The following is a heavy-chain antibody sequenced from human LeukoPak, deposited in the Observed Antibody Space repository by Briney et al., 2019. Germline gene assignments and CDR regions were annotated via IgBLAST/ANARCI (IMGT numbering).Heavy chain of an antibody. CDR3: ARDPWLYYSGGSCYYYGMDV. Sequence: GGSLRLSCAASGFTFSSYAMHWVRQAPGKGLEWVAVISYDGSNKYYADSVKGRFTISRDNSKNTLYLQMNSLRAEDTAVYYCARDPWLYYSGGSCYYYGMDVWGQGTTVTVSS. J-gene: IGHJ6*02. V-gene: IGHV3-30*04. CDR1: GFTFSSYA. CDR2: ISYDGSNK. D-gene: IGHD2-15*01.